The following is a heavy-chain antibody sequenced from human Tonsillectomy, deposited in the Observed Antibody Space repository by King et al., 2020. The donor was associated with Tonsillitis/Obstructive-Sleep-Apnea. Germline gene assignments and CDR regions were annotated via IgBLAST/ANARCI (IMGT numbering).Heavy chain of an antibody. CDR2: INPSDGVT. CDR3: ARDDKDDRYFDY. CDR1: GYTFTRYY. J-gene: IGHJ4*02. V-gene: IGHV1-46*01. Sequence: VQLVQSGAEVKKPGASLKVSCKAYGYTFTRYYIDWVRQAPGQGLEWMGIINPSDGVTTYAQKFQGRVTMTRDTSTNTVHMALSTLRSEETAVYYCARDDKDDRYFDYWGQGTLVTVSS. D-gene: IGHD2-15*01.